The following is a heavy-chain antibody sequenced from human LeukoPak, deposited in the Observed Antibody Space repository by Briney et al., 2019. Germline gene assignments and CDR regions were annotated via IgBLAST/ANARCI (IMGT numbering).Heavy chain of an antibody. CDR1: GLTFSSHW. J-gene: IGHJ3*02. CDR3: ARDSYDSSGPEAFDI. V-gene: IGHV3-74*01. CDR2: ITNDGSST. D-gene: IGHD3-22*01. Sequence: QPGGSLRLSCAASGLTFSSHWMHWVRQAPGKGLVWVSRITNDGSSTTYADSVKGRFTISRDNAKNSLSLQMNSLRAEDTAVYYCARDSYDSSGPEAFDIWGQGTMVTVSS.